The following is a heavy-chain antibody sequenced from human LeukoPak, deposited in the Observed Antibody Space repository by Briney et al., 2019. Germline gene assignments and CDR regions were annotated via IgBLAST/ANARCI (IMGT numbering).Heavy chain of an antibody. Sequence: ASVKVSCKASGYTFTGYYMHWVRQAPGQGLEWMGRSNPNSGSSNYAQKFQGRVTMTRDTSISTAYMELSRLTSDDTAVYYCSRQEDGFDYSGHGALVTVSS. CDR3: SRQEDGFDY. J-gene: IGHJ4*01. V-gene: IGHV1-2*06. CDR1: GYTFTGYY. CDR2: SNPNSGSS.